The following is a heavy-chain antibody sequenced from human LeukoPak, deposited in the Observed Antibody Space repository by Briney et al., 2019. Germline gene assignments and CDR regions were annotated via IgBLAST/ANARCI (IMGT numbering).Heavy chain of an antibody. Sequence: PGGSLRLSCAASGFTFNRYGMNWVRQPPGKGLEWIGSINYSGSTYYNPSLKSRVTISVDTSRNQFSLKLNSVTAADTAVYYCAKSNGYGLVDIWGQGTMVTVSS. CDR1: GFTFNRYG. V-gene: IGHV4-39*07. J-gene: IGHJ3*02. CDR3: AKSNGYGLVDI. CDR2: INYSGST. D-gene: IGHD3-10*01.